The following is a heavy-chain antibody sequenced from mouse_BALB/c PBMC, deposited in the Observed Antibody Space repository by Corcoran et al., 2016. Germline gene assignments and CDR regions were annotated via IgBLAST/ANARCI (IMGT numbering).Heavy chain of an antibody. CDR3: ARSGDRYAYAMDY. V-gene: IGHV14-3*02. D-gene: IGHD2-14*01. CDR1: GFNIKDTY. CDR2: IDPANGNT. Sequence: EVQLQQSGAELVKPGASVKLSCTASGFNIKDTYMHWVKQRPEQGLEWIGRIDPANGNTKYDPKFQGKATITADTSSNTAYLQLSSLTSEDTAVYYCARSGDRYAYAMDYWGQGTSVTVSS. J-gene: IGHJ4*01.